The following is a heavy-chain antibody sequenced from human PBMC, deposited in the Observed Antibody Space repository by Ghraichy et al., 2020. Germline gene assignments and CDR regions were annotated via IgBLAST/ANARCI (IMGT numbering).Heavy chain of an antibody. CDR3: ARLGRGYRSFDY. CDR1: GGSISSGGYY. J-gene: IGHJ4*02. CDR2: IYYSGST. V-gene: IGHV4-31*03. D-gene: IGHD3-16*02. Sequence: SETLSLTCTVSGGSISSGGYYWSWIRQHPGKGLEWIGYIYYSGSTYYNPSLKSRVTISVDTSKNQFSLKLSSVTAADTAVYYCARLGRGYRSFDYWGQGTLVTVSS.